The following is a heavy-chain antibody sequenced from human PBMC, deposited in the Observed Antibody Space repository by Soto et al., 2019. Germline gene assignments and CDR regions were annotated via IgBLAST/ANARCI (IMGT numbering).Heavy chain of an antibody. D-gene: IGHD2-8*01. J-gene: IGHJ4*02. CDR1: GRSISSSSYY. Sequence: TLSLTCTVSGRSISSSSYYWGWIRQAPGKGLEWIGYISHSETTYYSPALKNRIIISSDFSMNQFSLRLNSVTAADTAVYFCAGFGVGDRDDKWGQGTLVTVSS. V-gene: IGHV4-30-4*08. CDR3: AGFGVGDRDDK. CDR2: ISHSETT.